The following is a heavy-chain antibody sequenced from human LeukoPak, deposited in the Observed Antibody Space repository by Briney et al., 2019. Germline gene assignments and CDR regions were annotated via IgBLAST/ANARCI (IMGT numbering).Heavy chain of an antibody. V-gene: IGHV3-23*01. D-gene: IGHD1-1*01. Sequence: PGGSLRLSCAASGFTFSSYAMSWVRQAPGKGLGWVSGISGAGGSTYYADSVKGRFTISRGNSKDTLYLQMNSLRAEDTAIYYCVKLRTGTATNFDYWGQGTLVTVSS. CDR3: VKLRTGTATNFDY. CDR1: GFTFSSYA. J-gene: IGHJ4*02. CDR2: ISGAGGST.